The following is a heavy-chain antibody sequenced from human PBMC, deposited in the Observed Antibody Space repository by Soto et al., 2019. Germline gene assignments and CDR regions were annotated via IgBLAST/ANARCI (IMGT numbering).Heavy chain of an antibody. CDR1: GYTFTGYY. J-gene: IGHJ6*02. CDR3: ARGRAYHDYYYYYGMDV. V-gene: IGHV1-2*02. CDR2: INASNGDT. D-gene: IGHD2-2*01. Sequence: ASVKVSCTASGYTFTGYYMHWVRQAPGQGLEWMGWINASNGDTKYAQKFQGRVTMTRDTSASTAYMELSSLRSEDTAVYYCARGRAYHDYYYYYGMDVWGQGTTVTVSS.